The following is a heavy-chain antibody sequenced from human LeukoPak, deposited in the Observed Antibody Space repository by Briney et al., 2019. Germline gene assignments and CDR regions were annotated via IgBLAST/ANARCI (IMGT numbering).Heavy chain of an antibody. CDR2: ISSSGLTI. J-gene: IGHJ3*02. V-gene: IGHV3-48*03. D-gene: IGHD2-2*01. CDR3: ARSTLPAAVLWAFDI. CDR1: GFTFSSYA. Sequence: PGGSLRLSWAASGFTFSSYAMSWIRQAPGKGLEWVSYISSSGLTIYYADSVKGRLTISRDNAKNSLYLQMNSLRAEDTAVYYCARSTLPAAVLWAFDIWGQGTMVTVSS.